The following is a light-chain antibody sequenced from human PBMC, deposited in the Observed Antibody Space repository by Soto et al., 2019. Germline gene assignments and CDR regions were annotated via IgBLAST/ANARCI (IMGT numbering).Light chain of an antibody. Sequence: EIVLTQSPGTLSLSPRERATLSCRASQSVSSGYLAWYQHKPGQAPRLLIYGVSSRAPGIPDRFSGSGSGTDFTLTISRLEPEDFAVYYCQQYAASPRTFGQGTQVEDK. J-gene: IGKJ1*01. CDR3: QQYAASPRT. CDR2: GVS. CDR1: QSVSSGY. V-gene: IGKV3-20*01.